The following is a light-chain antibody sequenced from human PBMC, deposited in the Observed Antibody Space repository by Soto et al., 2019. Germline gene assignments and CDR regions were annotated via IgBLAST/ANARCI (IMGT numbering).Light chain of an antibody. CDR1: QTINRN. CDR2: GAS. V-gene: IGKV3-15*01. Sequence: EVVLTQSPATQSVSPGEXATLSCRASQTINRNVAWYQQKPGQAPRLLIYGASTRATAIPARISGSGSGTEFTLTISALQSEDFAVYYCQQYHKWPITFGQGTRLEIK. J-gene: IGKJ5*01. CDR3: QQYHKWPIT.